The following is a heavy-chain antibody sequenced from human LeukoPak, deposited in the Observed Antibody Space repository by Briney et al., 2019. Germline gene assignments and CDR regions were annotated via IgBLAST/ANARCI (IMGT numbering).Heavy chain of an antibody. Sequence: KPSETLSLTCAVYGGSFSSYYWGWIRQPPGKGLEWIGSIYYSGSTYYNPSLKSRVTISVDTSKNQFSLKLSSVTAADTAVYYCARDSRIAAAGRGLYYFDYWGRGTLVTVSS. D-gene: IGHD6-13*01. CDR3: ARDSRIAAAGRGLYYFDY. CDR1: GGSFSSYY. J-gene: IGHJ4*02. CDR2: IYYSGST. V-gene: IGHV4-39*07.